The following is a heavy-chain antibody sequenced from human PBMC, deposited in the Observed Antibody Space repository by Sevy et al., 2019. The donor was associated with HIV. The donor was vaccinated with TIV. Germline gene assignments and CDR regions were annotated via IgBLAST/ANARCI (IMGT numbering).Heavy chain of an antibody. CDR2: MNPDSGRR. D-gene: IGHD6-13*01. V-gene: IGHV1-8*01. Sequence: ASVKVSCNASGYTLSSYDINWVRQATGQGLEWMGWMNPDSGRRGYAPKFQGRVTMTTNTSIGTAYMELRSLRSEDSAVYYCARADLDSSTFFYYYGMDVWGQGTTVTVSS. CDR3: ARADLDSSTFFYYYGMDV. J-gene: IGHJ6*02. CDR1: GYTLSSYD.